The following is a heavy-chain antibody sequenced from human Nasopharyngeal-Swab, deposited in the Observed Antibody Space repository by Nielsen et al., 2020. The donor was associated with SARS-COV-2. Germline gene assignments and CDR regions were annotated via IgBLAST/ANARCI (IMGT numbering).Heavy chain of an antibody. CDR3: AEEDGIVGATRDFGAY. V-gene: IGHV3-23*01. CDR2: ISGSGGST. J-gene: IGHJ4*02. Sequence: WIRQPPGKGLEWVSAISGSGGSTYYADSVKGRSTISRDNSKNTLYLQMNSLRAEDTAVYYCAEEDGIVGATRDFGAYWGQGTRVTVSS. D-gene: IGHD1-26*01.